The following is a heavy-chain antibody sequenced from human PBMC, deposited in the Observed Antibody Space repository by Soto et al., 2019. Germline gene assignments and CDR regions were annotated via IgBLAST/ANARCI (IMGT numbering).Heavy chain of an antibody. D-gene: IGHD6-13*01. CDR3: ARDPRIAAAKTDGDAGWFDP. J-gene: IGHJ5*02. V-gene: IGHV1-18*01. Sequence: QVQLVQSGAEVKKPGASVKVSCKASGYTFTSYGISWVRQAPGQGLEWMGWISAYNGNTNYAQKLQGRVTMTTDTSTSTAYMELRSLRSDDTAVYYCARDPRIAAAKTDGDAGWFDPWGQGTLVTVSS. CDR2: ISAYNGNT. CDR1: GYTFTSYG.